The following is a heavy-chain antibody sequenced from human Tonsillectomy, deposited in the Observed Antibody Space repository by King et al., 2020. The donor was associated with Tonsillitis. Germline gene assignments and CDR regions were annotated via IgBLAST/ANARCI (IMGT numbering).Heavy chain of an antibody. CDR2: IYTSGST. CDR1: GGSISSGSYY. Sequence: QLQESGPGLVKPSQTLSLTCTVSGGSISSGSYYWSWIRQPAGKGLEWIGRIYTSGSTNYNPSLKSRVTMSVDTSKNQFSLKLGSVTAADTAVYYCAREIIVVVPAAKVYNWFDPWGQGTLVTVSS. V-gene: IGHV4-61*02. CDR3: AREIIVVVPAAKVYNWFDP. J-gene: IGHJ5*02. D-gene: IGHD2-2*01.